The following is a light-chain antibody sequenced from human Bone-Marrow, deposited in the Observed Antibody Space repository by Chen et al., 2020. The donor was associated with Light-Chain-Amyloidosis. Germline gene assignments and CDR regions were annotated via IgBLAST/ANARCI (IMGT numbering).Light chain of an antibody. CDR3: QSYQGSSQGV. CDR2: ADD. Sequence: NFMLTQPHSVSESPGKTVIISCTRSSGSIATNYVQWYQQRPGSSPTTVIYADDQRPSGVPDRFSGSIDRSSTSASLTISGLKPEDEAAYYCQSYQGSSQGVFGGGTKLTVL. V-gene: IGLV6-57*01. J-gene: IGLJ3*02. CDR1: SGSIATNY.